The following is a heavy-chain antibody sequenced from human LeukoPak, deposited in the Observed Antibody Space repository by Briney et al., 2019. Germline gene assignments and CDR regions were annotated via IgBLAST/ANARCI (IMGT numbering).Heavy chain of an antibody. D-gene: IGHD4-17*01. V-gene: IGHV4-61*02. CDR2: IYTSGST. CDR1: GGSISSGSYY. J-gene: IGHJ4*02. Sequence: SETLSLTCTVSGGSISSGSYYWCWIRQPAGKGLEWIGRIYTSGSTNYNPSLKSRVTISADTSKNQFSLKMTSVTAADTAVYYCARDGDSGDYAYWGQGTLVTVSS. CDR3: ARDGDSGDYAY.